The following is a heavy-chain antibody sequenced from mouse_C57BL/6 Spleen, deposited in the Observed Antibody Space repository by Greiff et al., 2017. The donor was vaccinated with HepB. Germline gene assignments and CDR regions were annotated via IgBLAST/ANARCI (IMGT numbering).Heavy chain of an antibody. CDR3: AREDSSGSTYYFDY. J-gene: IGHJ2*01. CDR1: GYTFTSYW. D-gene: IGHD3-2*02. V-gene: IGHV1-55*01. CDR2: IYPGSGST. Sequence: VQLVESGAELVKPGASVKMSCKASGYTFTSYWITWVKQRPGQGLEWIGDIYPGSGSTNYNEKFKSKATLTVDTSSSTAYMQLSSLTSEDSAVYYCAREDSSGSTYYFDYWGQGTTLTVSS.